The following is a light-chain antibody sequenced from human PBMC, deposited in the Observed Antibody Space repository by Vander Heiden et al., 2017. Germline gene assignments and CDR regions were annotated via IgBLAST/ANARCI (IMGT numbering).Light chain of an antibody. CDR1: QSISAW. Sequence: DIQMTQSPSTLSASVGDRVTISGRASQSISAWLDWNQQEPGKVPKLLVYRASSLEGGVPSRFIGRGSGTEFTLTITRLQPDDFATYYCQHYAHCPETFGQGTKVEIK. V-gene: IGKV1-5*03. CDR2: RAS. J-gene: IGKJ1*01. CDR3: QHYAHCPET.